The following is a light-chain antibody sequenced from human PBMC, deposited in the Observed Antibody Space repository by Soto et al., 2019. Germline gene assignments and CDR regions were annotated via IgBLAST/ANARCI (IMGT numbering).Light chain of an antibody. CDR3: QQYNNWPPWT. V-gene: IGKV3-15*01. CDR1: QSVSSY. Sequence: EIVLTQSPATLSLSPGERATLSCRASQSVSSYLAWYQQKPGQAPRLLIYGASTRATGIPARFSGSGSGTEFTLTIRRLQSEDFAVYYCQQYNNWPPWTFGQGTKVEIK. CDR2: GAS. J-gene: IGKJ1*01.